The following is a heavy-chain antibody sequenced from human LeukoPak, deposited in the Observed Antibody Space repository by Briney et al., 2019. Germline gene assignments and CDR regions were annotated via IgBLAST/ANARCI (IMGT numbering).Heavy chain of an antibody. CDR3: AREGSAWDDDYVWGSYPEGSDY. CDR1: GYTFTSYD. J-gene: IGHJ4*02. CDR2: MNPNSGNT. V-gene: IGHV1-8*03. Sequence: ASVKVSCKASGYTFTSYDINWVRQATGQGLEWMGWMNPNSGNTGYAQKFQGRVTITRNTSISTAYMELSSLRSEDTAVYYCAREGSAWDDDYVWGSYPEGSDYWGQGTLVTVSS. D-gene: IGHD3-16*02.